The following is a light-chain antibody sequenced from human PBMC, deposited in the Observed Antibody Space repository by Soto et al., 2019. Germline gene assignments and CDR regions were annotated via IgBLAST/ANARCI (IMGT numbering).Light chain of an antibody. Sequence: IQMTQSPSSLSASVGDRVTITCQASQDISKNLNWYQQKPGKAPKLLIYDASSLQTGVPSRLSGSGAATHFTFTIRSLQPEDVATYYCQQYDNLLPITFGQGTRLEIK. CDR1: QDISKN. V-gene: IGKV1-33*01. CDR2: DAS. CDR3: QQYDNLLPIT. J-gene: IGKJ5*01.